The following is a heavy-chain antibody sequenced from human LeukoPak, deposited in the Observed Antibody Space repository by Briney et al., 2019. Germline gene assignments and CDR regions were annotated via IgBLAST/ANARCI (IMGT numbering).Heavy chain of an antibody. V-gene: IGHV1-8*01. CDR2: MNPNSANT. J-gene: IGHJ3*02. Sequence: GASVKVSCKASGYTFISYEINWVRQAAGQGLEWMGWMNPNSANTGYAEKFQGRVSMTRNNPISTAYMELSGLRSEDTAVYYCARARTDLESGDLAYAFEIWGQGTMITVSS. CDR3: ARARTDLESGDLAYAFEI. D-gene: IGHD7-27*01. CDR1: GYTFISYE.